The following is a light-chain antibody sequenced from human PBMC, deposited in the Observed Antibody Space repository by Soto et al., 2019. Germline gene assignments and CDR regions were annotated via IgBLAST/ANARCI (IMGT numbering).Light chain of an antibody. J-gene: IGLJ2*01. CDR2: LNSDGSH. CDR3: QTWGTGSVI. V-gene: IGLV4-69*01. CDR1: SGYSSYA. Sequence: QLVLTQSPSASASLGASVKLTCTLSSGYSSYAIAWHQQQPEKGPRYLMKLNSDGSHSKGDGIPDRFSGSSSGGERYLTISSLQSEDEADYYCQTWGTGSVILGGGTKVTVL.